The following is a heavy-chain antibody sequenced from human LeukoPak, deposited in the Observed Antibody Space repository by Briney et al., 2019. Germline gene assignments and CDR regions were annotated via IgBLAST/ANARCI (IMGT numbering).Heavy chain of an antibody. Sequence: GGSLRLSCADSGFTFSSYWMSWVRQAPGKGLEWVANIKQDGSEKYYVDSVKGRFTISRDNAKNSLYLQMNSLRAEDTAVYYCARDPRYCSSTSCFYWGQGTLVTVSS. CDR1: GFTFSSYW. V-gene: IGHV3-7*01. D-gene: IGHD2-2*01. J-gene: IGHJ4*02. CDR3: ARDPRYCSSTSCFY. CDR2: IKQDGSEK.